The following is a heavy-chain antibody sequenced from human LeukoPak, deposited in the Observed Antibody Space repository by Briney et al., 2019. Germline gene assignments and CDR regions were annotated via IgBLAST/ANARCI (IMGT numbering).Heavy chain of an antibody. J-gene: IGHJ4*02. CDR3: ASMDDSSGYYYR. CDR1: GGSISSYY. Sequence: KPSETLSLTCTVSGGSISSYYWSWIRQPPGKGVEWIGYIYYSGSTNYNPSLKSRVTISVDTSKNQFSLKLSSVTAADTAVYYCASMDDSSGYYYRWGQGTLVTVSS. D-gene: IGHD3-22*01. CDR2: IYYSGST. V-gene: IGHV4-59*01.